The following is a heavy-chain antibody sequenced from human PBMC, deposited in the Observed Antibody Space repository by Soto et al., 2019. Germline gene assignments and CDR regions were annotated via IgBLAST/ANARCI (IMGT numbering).Heavy chain of an antibody. CDR3: ARSEGGDTAMVPYYFDY. J-gene: IGHJ4*02. V-gene: IGHV1-69*01. CDR2: IIPIFGTA. D-gene: IGHD5-18*01. CDR1: GGTFSSYA. Sequence: QVQLVQSGAEVKKPGSSVKVSCKASGGTFSSYAISWVRQAPGQGLEWMGGIIPIFGTANYAQKFQGRVTITADESTSTAYMELSSLRSGDTAVYYCARSEGGDTAMVPYYFDYWGQGTLVTVSS.